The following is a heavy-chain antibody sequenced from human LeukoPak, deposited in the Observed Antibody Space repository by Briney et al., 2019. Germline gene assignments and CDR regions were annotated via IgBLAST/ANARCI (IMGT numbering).Heavy chain of an antibody. CDR3: ARDPEAPTYQFDYDYVWGSYRPRASGWFDP. J-gene: IGHJ5*02. CDR1: GGSISSSSYY. CDR2: IYYSGST. V-gene: IGHV4-39*07. Sequence: DPSETLSLTCTVSGGSISSSSYYWGWIRQPPGKGLEWIGSIYYSGSTYYNPSLKSRVTISVDTSKNQFSLKLSSVTAADTAVYYCARDPEAPTYQFDYDYVWGSYRPRASGWFDPWGQGTLVTVSS. D-gene: IGHD3-16*02.